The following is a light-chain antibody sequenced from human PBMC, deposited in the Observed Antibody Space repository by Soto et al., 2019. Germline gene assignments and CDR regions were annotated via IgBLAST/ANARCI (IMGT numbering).Light chain of an antibody. CDR2: GDT. CDR3: LSYDTSLRGWL. J-gene: IGLJ3*02. V-gene: IGLV1-40*01. CDR1: SSSIGAGHA. Sequence: SVLTQPPSVSGAPWQRVTISCTGTSSSIGAGHAVHWYRQFPGAAPKLLIYGDTHRPSGVPDRFSGSKSATSASLVITGLQAEDEADYYCLSYDTSLRGWLFGGGTKLTVL.